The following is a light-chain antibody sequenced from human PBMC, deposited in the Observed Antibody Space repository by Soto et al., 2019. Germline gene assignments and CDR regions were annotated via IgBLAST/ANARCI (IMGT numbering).Light chain of an antibody. CDR1: QSVSGSY. CDR2: CAS. CDR3: XQYVSSRT. V-gene: IGKV3-20*01. J-gene: IGKJ1*01. Sequence: EIVLTQSPGTMSLSPWERSALSCRASQSVSGSYLAFYQQKPGLAPRLLIYCASNRATGIPARFSGSGSGTKFHINISSLKYEDFEVYDCXQYVSSRTLAKGTNVGIK.